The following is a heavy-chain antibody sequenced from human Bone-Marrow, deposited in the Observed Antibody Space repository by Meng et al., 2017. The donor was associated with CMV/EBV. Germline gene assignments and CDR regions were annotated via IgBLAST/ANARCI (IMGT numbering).Heavy chain of an antibody. CDR1: GFTFSSYG. Sequence: GESLKISCAASGFTFSSYGMHWVRQAPGKGLEWVAFIRYDGSNKYYADSVKGRFTISRDNSKNTLYLQMNSLRAEDTAVYYCARDQIPLLDYDSSGYLSADWGQGKLVTVAS. V-gene: IGHV3-30*02. CDR3: ARDQIPLLDYDSSGYLSAD. D-gene: IGHD3-22*01. CDR2: IRYDGSNK. J-gene: IGHJ4*02.